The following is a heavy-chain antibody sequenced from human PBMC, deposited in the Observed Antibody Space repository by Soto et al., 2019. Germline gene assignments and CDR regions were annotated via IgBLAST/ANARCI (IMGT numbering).Heavy chain of an antibody. CDR1: GGSISSGGYY. CDR3: ARETFHLGELSDDY. D-gene: IGHD3-16*02. CDR2: IYYSGST. V-gene: IGHV4-31*03. J-gene: IGHJ4*02. Sequence: SETLSLTCTVSGGSISSGGYYWSWIRQHPGKGLEWIGYIYYSGSTYYNPSLKSRVTISVDTSKNQFSLKLSPVTAADTAVYYCARETFHLGELSDDYWGQGTLVTVSS.